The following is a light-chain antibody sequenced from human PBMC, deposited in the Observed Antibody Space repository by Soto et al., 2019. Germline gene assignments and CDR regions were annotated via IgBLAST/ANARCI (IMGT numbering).Light chain of an antibody. V-gene: IGKV1-39*01. CDR3: QQLNTLPFT. CDR1: QSISSY. Sequence: DIQMTQSPSSLSASVGDRVTITCRASQSISSYLNWYQQKPGKAPKLLIYAASSLQSGVPSRFSGSGSGTDFTLTISCLQSEDFATYHCQQLNTLPFTFGQGTRLEI. CDR2: AAS. J-gene: IGKJ5*01.